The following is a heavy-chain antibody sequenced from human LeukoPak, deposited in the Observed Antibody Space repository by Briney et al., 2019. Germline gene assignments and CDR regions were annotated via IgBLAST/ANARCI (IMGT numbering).Heavy chain of an antibody. Sequence: GGSLRLSCAASGFTFSSYAMHWVRQAPGKGLEWVTVIDNDGRDKYSADSVKGRFTISRDNSKNTLHLQMNSLRAEDTAVYYCARDISYGSGTSGPGGYWGQGTLVTVSS. J-gene: IGHJ4*02. V-gene: IGHV3-30*04. CDR3: ARDISYGSGTSGPGGY. CDR1: GFTFSSYA. CDR2: IDNDGRDK. D-gene: IGHD3-10*01.